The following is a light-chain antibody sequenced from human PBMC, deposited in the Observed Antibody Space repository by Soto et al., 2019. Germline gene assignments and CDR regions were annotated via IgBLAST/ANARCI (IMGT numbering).Light chain of an antibody. J-gene: IGKJ1*01. CDR3: QQYGSSPWT. Sequence: ETVLTQSPGTLSLSPGERATLSCRASQTIRSNYLAWYRQTPDQAPRLLIYGASNRATGIADRFSGSGSGTDFTLLISRLEPEDFALYYCQQYGSSPWTFGQGTKVEIK. V-gene: IGKV3-20*01. CDR2: GAS. CDR1: QTIRSNY.